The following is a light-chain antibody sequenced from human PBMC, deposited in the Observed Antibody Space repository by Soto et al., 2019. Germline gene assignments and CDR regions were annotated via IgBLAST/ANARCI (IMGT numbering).Light chain of an antibody. Sequence: DIVMTQSPLSLPVTPGEPAPISCRSSQSLLHSNGYNYLDWYLQKPGQCPQLLNYLGSNRAPGGPGRVSGSCSGTDFKVNISRVEAEDGGVYYCMQALQTPYILGEGTKLELK. V-gene: IGKV2-28*01. CDR1: QSLLHSNGYNY. CDR2: LGS. J-gene: IGKJ2*01. CDR3: MQALQTPYI.